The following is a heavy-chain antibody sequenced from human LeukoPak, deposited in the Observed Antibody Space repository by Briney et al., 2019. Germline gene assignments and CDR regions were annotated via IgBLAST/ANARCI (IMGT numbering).Heavy chain of an antibody. CDR2: INPNSGGT. CDR1: GYTFTGYY. D-gene: IGHD4-23*01. V-gene: IGHV1-2*02. CDR3: ARPGDYGGNSYYFDY. Sequence: ASVKVSCKASGYTFTGYYMHWVRQAPGQGLEWMGWINPNSGGTNYAQKFQGKVTMTRDTSISTAYMELSRLRSDDTAVYYCARPGDYGGNSYYFDYWGQGTLVTVSS. J-gene: IGHJ4*02.